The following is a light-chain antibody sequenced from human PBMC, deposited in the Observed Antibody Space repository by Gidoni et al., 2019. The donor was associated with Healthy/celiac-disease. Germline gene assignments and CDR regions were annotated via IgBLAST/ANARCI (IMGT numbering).Light chain of an antibody. V-gene: IGKV1-9*01. Sequence: IQLTQSPSSLSASVGDRVTITCRASQGISSYLAWYQQTPGKAPKLLIYAASTLPIGVPSRFSGSGSETDFTLTISSLPPEDFATYYCPQLNSYPLTFGGGTKVEIK. CDR3: PQLNSYPLT. J-gene: IGKJ4*01. CDR1: QGISSY. CDR2: AAS.